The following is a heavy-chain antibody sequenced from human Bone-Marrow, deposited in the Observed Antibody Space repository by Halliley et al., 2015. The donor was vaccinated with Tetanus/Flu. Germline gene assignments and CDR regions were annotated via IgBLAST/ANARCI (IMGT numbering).Heavy chain of an antibody. J-gene: IGHJ1*01. CDR2: IYYSGSS. V-gene: IGHV4-30-4*01. Sequence: IGYIYYSGSSYYSPSLKSRTSISIDTSKNYFSLRLRSVTAADTATYYCAKMTWGYDYWGGDEPWGQGTLVTVSS. CDR3: AKMTWGYDYWGGDEP. D-gene: IGHD3-3*01.